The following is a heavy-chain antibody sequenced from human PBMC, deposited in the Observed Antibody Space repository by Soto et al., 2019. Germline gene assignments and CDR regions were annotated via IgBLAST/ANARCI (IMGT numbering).Heavy chain of an antibody. CDR3: ARSPPGYSSSTGDY. CDR1: GGTFSSYT. Sequence: QVQLVQSGAEVKKPGSSVKVSCTASGGTFSSYTISWVRQAPGQGLEWMGRIIPILGIANYAQKFQGRVTITADKSTSTAYMELSSLRSEDTAVYYCARSPPGYSSSTGDYWGQGTLVTVSS. D-gene: IGHD6-13*01. V-gene: IGHV1-69*02. J-gene: IGHJ4*02. CDR2: IIPILGIA.